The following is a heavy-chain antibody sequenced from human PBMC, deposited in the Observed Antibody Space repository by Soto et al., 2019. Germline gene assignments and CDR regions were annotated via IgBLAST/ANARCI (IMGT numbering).Heavy chain of an antibody. J-gene: IGHJ4*02. CDR3: ARMRITIFGVVTPPYFDY. CDR1: GFTFSSYS. V-gene: IGHV3-48*01. Sequence: PGGSLRLSCAASGFTFSSYSMNWVRQAPGKGLEWVSYISSSSSTIYYADSVKGRFTISRDNAKNSLYLQMNSLRAEDTAVYYCARMRITIFGVVTPPYFDYWGQGTLVTVSS. D-gene: IGHD3-3*01. CDR2: ISSSSSTI.